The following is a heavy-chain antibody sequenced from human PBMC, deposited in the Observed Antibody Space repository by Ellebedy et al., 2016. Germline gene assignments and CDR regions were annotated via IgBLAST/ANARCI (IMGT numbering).Heavy chain of an antibody. J-gene: IGHJ3*02. Sequence: GGSLRLSXAASGFTFSSYGMHWVRQAPGKGLEWVAVISYDGSTKYYADSVKGRFTISRDNSKNTLYLQMNSLRAEDTAVYCCARDRRPYGSFDIWGQGTMVTVSS. CDR3: ARDRRPYGSFDI. D-gene: IGHD2-21*01. CDR1: GFTFSSYG. CDR2: ISYDGSTK. V-gene: IGHV3-30*03.